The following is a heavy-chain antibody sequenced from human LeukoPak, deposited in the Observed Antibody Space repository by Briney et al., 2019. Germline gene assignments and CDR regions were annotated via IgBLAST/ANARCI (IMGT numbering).Heavy chain of an antibody. J-gene: IGHJ5*02. D-gene: IGHD2-2*01. CDR2: GNT. V-gene: IGHV1-8*01. CDR3: ARAIGCSSTSCYVNWFDP. Sequence: GNTGYAQKFQGRVTMTRNTSISTAYMELSSLRSEDTAVYYCARAIGCSSTSCYVNWFDPWGQGTLVTVSS.